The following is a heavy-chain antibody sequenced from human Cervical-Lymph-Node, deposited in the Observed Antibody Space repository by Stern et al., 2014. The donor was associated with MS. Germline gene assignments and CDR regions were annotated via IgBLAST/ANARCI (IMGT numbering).Heavy chain of an antibody. Sequence: EVQLVESGGGLVQPGGSLRLSCGASGFTFSSHALSWVRQAPGKGLEWVSEISSRGDRTDYAGSVKGRFTISRDNSKKPLYLQMNSVRAEDTAVYHCAIAGRNKISYWGQGTLVIVSS. V-gene: IGHV3-23*04. CDR1: GFTFSSHA. CDR2: ISSRGDRT. CDR3: AIAGRNKISY. J-gene: IGHJ4*02. D-gene: IGHD3-10*01.